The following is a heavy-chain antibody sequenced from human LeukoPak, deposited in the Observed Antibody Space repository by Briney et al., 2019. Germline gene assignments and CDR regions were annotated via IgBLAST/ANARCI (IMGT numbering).Heavy chain of an antibody. V-gene: IGHV2-70*11. CDR2: IDWDDDK. CDR3: ARITETQYYFDY. CDR1: GFSLSTSGMF. Sequence: SGPTLVNPTQTLTLTCTFSGFSLSTSGMFVSWIRQPPGKALEWLARIDWDDDKYYSTSLKTRLTISKDTSKNQVVLTMTNMDPVDTATYYCARITETQYYFDYWGQGTLVTVSS. J-gene: IGHJ4*02.